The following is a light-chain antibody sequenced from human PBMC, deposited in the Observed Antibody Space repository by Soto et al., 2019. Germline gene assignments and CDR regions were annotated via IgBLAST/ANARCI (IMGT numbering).Light chain of an antibody. CDR3: QQYNSWPYT. CDR2: DAS. CDR1: QSVNTN. V-gene: IGKV3-15*01. Sequence: ETVMTHARSTLSSSPVERAPLSCRASQSVNTNLAWYQQKPGQAPRLLIYDASTRATGIPASFSGSGSGTEFTLTIRSLQSEDSAVYYCQQYNSWPYTFGQGTKVDIK. J-gene: IGKJ2*01.